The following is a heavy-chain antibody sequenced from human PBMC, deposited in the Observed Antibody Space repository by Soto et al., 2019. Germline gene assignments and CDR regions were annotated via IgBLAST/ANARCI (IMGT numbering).Heavy chain of an antibody. CDR3: AKLDYYDSSGYLKRWPSFDY. Sequence: GGSLRLSCAASGFTFSSYAMSWVRQAPGKGLEWVSAISGSGGSTYYADSVKGRFTISRDNSKNTLYLQMNSLRAEDTAVYYCAKLDYYDSSGYLKRWPSFDYWGHGTLVTAPQ. D-gene: IGHD3-22*01. V-gene: IGHV3-23*01. J-gene: IGHJ4*01. CDR1: GFTFSSYA. CDR2: ISGSGGST.